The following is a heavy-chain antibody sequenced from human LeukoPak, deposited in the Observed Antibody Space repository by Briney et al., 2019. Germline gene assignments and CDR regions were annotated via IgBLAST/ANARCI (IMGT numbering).Heavy chain of an antibody. Sequence: SETLSLTCTVSGGSISSGGYYWSWIRQHPGKGLEWIGYIYYSGSTYYNPSLKSRVTISVDTSKNQFSLKLSSVTAADTAVYYCARKVAGSPAFDYWGQGTLVTVSS. CDR1: GGSISSGGYY. J-gene: IGHJ4*02. V-gene: IGHV4-31*03. CDR3: ARKVAGSPAFDY. D-gene: IGHD6-19*01. CDR2: IYYSGST.